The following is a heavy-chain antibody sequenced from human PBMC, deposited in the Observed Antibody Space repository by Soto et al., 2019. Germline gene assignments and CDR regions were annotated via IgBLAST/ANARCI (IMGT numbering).Heavy chain of an antibody. CDR1: GFTFSTYA. Sequence: VQLLESGGDLVQPGGSLRLSCAASGFTFSTYAMSWVRQAPGKGLEWVSTISGSGSSRYYADSAKGRFTISRDNSKNTLFLQLNSLRAEDTAVYYCAKELLRLGESLERYFDYWGQGTLVTVSS. CDR2: ISGSGSSR. CDR3: AKELLRLGESLERYFDY. V-gene: IGHV3-23*01. J-gene: IGHJ4*02. D-gene: IGHD3-10*01.